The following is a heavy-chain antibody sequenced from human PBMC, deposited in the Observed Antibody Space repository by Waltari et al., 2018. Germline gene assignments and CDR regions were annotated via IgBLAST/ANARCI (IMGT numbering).Heavy chain of an antibody. CDR2: IYYSGST. D-gene: IGHD7-27*01. Sequence: QVQLQESGPGLVKPSETLSLTCTVSGGSISSYYWSWIRQPPGKGQEWIGYIYYSGSTNYNPSLKSRVTISVDTSKNQFSLKLSSVTAADTAVYYCASSGDRGWFDPWGQGTLVTVSS. CDR3: ASSGDRGWFDP. CDR1: GGSISSYY. J-gene: IGHJ5*02. V-gene: IGHV4-59*01.